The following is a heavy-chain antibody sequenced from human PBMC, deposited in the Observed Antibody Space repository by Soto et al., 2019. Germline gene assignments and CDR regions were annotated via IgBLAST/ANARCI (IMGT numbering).Heavy chain of an antibody. CDR1: GGSISSYY. CDR3: ARLQTGSNNWFDP. J-gene: IGHJ5*02. D-gene: IGHD3-9*01. CDR2: IYYSGST. V-gene: IGHV4-59*08. Sequence: SETLSLTCTVSGGSISSYYWSWIRQPPGKGLEWIGYIYYSGSTNYSPSLRSRVTISVDTSKKQFSLKLSSVTAADTAVYYCARLQTGSNNWFDPWGQGTLVTVSS.